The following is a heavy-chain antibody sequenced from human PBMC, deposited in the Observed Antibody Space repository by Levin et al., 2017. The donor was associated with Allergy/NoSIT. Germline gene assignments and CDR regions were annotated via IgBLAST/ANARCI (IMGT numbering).Heavy chain of an antibody. V-gene: IGHV3-48*03. CDR1: GFTFSDYE. CDR2: ISRSGSAT. CDR3: ARRLRRGDYYYGMDV. J-gene: IGHJ6*02. Sequence: PGGSLRLSCAASGFTFSDYEMNWVRQAPGTGLECVSYISRSGSATYYADSVKGRFTMSRDNAKNSLYLQMNSLRAEDTAVYYCARRLRRGDYYYGMDVWGQGTTVTVSS.